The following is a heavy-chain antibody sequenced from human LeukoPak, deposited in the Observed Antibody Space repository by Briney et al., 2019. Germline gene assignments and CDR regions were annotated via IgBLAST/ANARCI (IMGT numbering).Heavy chain of an antibody. CDR3: ARVRYCSTNRCYDREFDN. J-gene: IGHJ4*02. Sequence: SETLTLTCSVSGGSISSSSYYWGWIRQPPGKGLEWIGSIYYSGRTYYNPSLKSRVTISVDTSKSQFSLKLSSVTAADTAVYYCARVRYCSTNRCYDREFDNWGQGTLVTVSS. CDR1: GGSISSSSYY. V-gene: IGHV4-39*07. D-gene: IGHD2-2*01. CDR2: IYYSGRT.